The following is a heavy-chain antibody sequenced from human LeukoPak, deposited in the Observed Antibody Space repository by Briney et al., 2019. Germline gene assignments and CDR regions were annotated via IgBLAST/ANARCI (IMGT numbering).Heavy chain of an antibody. J-gene: IGHJ3*02. CDR3: ARRTRIGAFDI. Sequence: GGSLRLSCAASGFTFSSYAMHWVRQAPGKGLEWVAVISYDGSNKYYADSVKGRFTIFRDNSKNTLYLQMNSLRAEDTAVYYCARRTRIGAFDIWGQGTMVTVSS. V-gene: IGHV3-30-3*01. CDR1: GFTFSSYA. CDR2: ISYDGSNK. D-gene: IGHD3-22*01.